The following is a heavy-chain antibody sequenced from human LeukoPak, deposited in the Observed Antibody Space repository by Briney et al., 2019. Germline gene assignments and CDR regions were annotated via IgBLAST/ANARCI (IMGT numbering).Heavy chain of an antibody. Sequence: GGSLRLSCAASGFTFDDYCMSWVRQAPGKGLEWVSSINWNGGSTGYADSVKGRFTISRDNAKNSLYLQMNSLRVEDTALYYCARESLVDYNFYYMDVWGKGTTVTVSS. V-gene: IGHV3-20*04. D-gene: IGHD1-26*01. J-gene: IGHJ6*03. CDR2: INWNGGST. CDR3: ARESLVDYNFYYMDV. CDR1: GFTFDDYC.